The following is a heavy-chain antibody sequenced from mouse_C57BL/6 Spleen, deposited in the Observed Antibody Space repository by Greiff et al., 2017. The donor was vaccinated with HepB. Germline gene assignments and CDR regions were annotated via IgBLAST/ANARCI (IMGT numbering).Heavy chain of an antibody. D-gene: IGHD2-4*01. V-gene: IGHV2-2*01. CDR2: IWSGGST. CDR3: ARKGDYDYGTFDY. Sequence: VQGVESGPGLVQPSQSLSITCTVSGFSLTSYGVHWVRQSPGKGLEWLGVIWSGGSTDYNAAFISRLSISKDNSKSQVFFKMNSLQADDTAIYYCARKGDYDYGTFDYWGQGTTLTVSS. CDR1: GFSLTSYG. J-gene: IGHJ2*01.